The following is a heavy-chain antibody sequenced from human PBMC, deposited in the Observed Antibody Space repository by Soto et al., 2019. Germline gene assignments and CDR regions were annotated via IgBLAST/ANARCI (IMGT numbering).Heavy chain of an antibody. V-gene: IGHV3-23*01. J-gene: IGHJ6*03. CDR3: VWFGDGLLGYMDV. D-gene: IGHD3-10*01. CDR1: GFTFSSYA. CDR2: ISGSGGST. Sequence: EVQLLESGGGLVQPGGSLRLSCAASGFTFSSYAMSWVRQAPGKGLEWVSAISGSGGSTYYADSVKGRFTISRDNSKNTLYLQMNSLRAEDTAVYYSVWFGDGLLGYMDVWGKGTTVTVSS.